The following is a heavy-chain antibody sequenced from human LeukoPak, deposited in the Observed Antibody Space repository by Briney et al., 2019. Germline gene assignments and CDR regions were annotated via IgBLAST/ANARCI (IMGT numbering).Heavy chain of an antibody. CDR2: ISSSSSYI. V-gene: IGHV3-21*01. CDR1: GFTFSSYS. Sequence: GGSLRLSCAASGFTFSSYSMNWVRQAPGKGLEWVSSISSSSSYIYYADSVKGRFTISRDNAKNSLYLQMNSLRAEDTAVYYCASYCSSTSCYVSPMDVWGQGTTVTVSS. D-gene: IGHD2-2*01. J-gene: IGHJ6*02. CDR3: ASYCSSTSCYVSPMDV.